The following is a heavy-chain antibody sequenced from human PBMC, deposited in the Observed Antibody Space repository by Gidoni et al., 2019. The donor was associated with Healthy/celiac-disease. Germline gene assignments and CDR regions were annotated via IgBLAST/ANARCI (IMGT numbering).Heavy chain of an antibody. D-gene: IGHD3-10*01. CDR1: GGTFSSYA. J-gene: IGHJ6*02. CDR3: ARVVGWPDQRWFGERRPPYYGMDV. CDR2: IIPILGIA. Sequence: QVQLVQSGAAVKKPGSSVKVSCKASGGTFSSYALSWLRQAPGQGLEWMGRIIPILGIANYAQKFQGRVTITADKSTSTAYMELSSLRSEDTAVYYCARVVGWPDQRWFGERRPPYYGMDVWGQGTTVTVSS. V-gene: IGHV1-69*04.